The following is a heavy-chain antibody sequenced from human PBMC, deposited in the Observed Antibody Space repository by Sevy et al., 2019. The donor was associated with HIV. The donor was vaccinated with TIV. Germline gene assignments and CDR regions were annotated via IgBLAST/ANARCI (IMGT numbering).Heavy chain of an antibody. D-gene: IGHD3-22*01. CDR2: INPNGGGT. CDR1: GYTFTGYY. V-gene: IGHV1-2*06. Sequence: ASVKVSCKASGYTFTGYYMHWVRQAPGQGLEWMGRINPNGGGTNYAQKFQGRVTMTRDTSISTAYMELSRLGSDDTAVYYCARGFYYDSKGGYFDYWGQGTLVTVSS. CDR3: ARGFYYDSKGGYFDY. J-gene: IGHJ4*02.